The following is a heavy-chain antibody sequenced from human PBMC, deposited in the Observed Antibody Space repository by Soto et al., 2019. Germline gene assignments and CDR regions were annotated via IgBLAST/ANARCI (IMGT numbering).Heavy chain of an antibody. CDR1: GFTFSSYS. CDR2: ISSSSSYI. Sequence: GSLRLSCAASGFTFSSYSMNWVRQAPGKGLEWVSSISSSSSYIYYADSVKGRFTISRDNAKNSLYLQMNSLRAEDTAVYYCARSSTWATINYYYYGMDVWGQGTTVTVSS. V-gene: IGHV3-21*01. CDR3: ARSSTWATINYYYYGMDV. J-gene: IGHJ6*02. D-gene: IGHD5-12*01.